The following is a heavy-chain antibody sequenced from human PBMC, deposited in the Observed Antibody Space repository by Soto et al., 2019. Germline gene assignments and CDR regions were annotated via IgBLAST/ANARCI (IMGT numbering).Heavy chain of an antibody. CDR2: IIPIFGTA. Sequence: ASVKVSCKASGGTFSSYAISWVRQAPGQGLEWMGGIIPIFGTANYAQKFQGRVTITADESTSTAYMELSSLRSEDTAVYYCEREKGAEDYYYGMDVWGQGTKVTVYS. CDR1: GGTFSSYA. V-gene: IGHV1-69*13. D-gene: IGHD6-19*01. CDR3: EREKGAEDYYYGMDV. J-gene: IGHJ6*02.